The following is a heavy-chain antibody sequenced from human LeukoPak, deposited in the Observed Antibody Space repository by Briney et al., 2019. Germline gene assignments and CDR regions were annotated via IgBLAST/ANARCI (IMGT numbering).Heavy chain of an antibody. V-gene: IGHV3-21*01. CDR1: GFTFSSYW. CDR3: ARDPYNGAYSEGYYYYYMDV. Sequence: GGSLRLSCAASGFTFSSYWMSWVRQTPGKGLEWVSSISSSSSYIYQADSVKGRFTISRDNAKNSLYLQMNSLRVEDTAIYYCARDPYNGAYSEGYYYYYMDVWGKGTTVTVSS. J-gene: IGHJ6*03. D-gene: IGHD1-1*01. CDR2: ISSSSSYI.